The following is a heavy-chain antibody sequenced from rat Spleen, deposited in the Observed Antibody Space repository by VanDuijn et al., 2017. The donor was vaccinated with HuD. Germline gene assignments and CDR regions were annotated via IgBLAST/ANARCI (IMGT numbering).Heavy chain of an antibody. D-gene: IGHD4-3*01. CDR1: GFTFSNSG. V-gene: IGHV5-29*01. CDR3: ARIIRGMNSFAY. Sequence: EVQLVESGGGLVQPGRSLKLSCAASGFTFSNSGMAWVRQAPTKGLEWVATISYDGYSTYYRDSVKGRFTNSRDYAKSTLYLQMDSLRSEDTATYYCARIIRGMNSFAYWGQGTLVTVSS. CDR2: ISYDGYST. J-gene: IGHJ3*01.